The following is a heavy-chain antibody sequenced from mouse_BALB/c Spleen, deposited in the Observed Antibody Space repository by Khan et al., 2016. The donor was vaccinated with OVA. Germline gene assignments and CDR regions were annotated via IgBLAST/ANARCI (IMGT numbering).Heavy chain of an antibody. J-gene: IGHJ2*01. CDR1: GYSITSGYG. V-gene: IGHV3-2*02. Sequence: EVELVESGPGLVKPSQSLSLTCTVTGYSITSGYGWNWIRQFPGNKLEWMGYISYSGSNNYNPSPKSRISITRDTSKNQFFLQLNSVTTEDTATYDCARTARIKYWGQGTTLTVSS. D-gene: IGHD1-2*01. CDR2: ISYSGSN. CDR3: ARTARIKY.